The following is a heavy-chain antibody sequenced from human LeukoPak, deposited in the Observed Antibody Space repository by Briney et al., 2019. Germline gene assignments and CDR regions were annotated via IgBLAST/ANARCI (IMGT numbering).Heavy chain of an antibody. CDR1: GFTFDNYA. Sequence: GGSLRLSCEASGFTFDNYAMSWVRQAPGKGLEWVSAISDSGVSTHYADSVKGRFTISRDNSKNTLFLHMNTLRADDMAVYYCAKDLYPHGRAEYFQHWGQGTLVTVSS. V-gene: IGHV3-23*01. CDR3: AKDLYPHGRAEYFQH. D-gene: IGHD2-2*02. J-gene: IGHJ1*01. CDR2: ISDSGVST.